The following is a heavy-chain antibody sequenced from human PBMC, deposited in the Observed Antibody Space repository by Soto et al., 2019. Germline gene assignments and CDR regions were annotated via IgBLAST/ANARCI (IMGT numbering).Heavy chain of an antibody. CDR2: FYNSRTT. V-gene: IGHV4-31*03. D-gene: IGHD5-18*01. CDR3: ARGIDGYRFGP. CDR1: GDSVGSDKYH. J-gene: IGHJ5*02. Sequence: QVQLQESGPGLVKPSQTLSLTCIVSGDSVGSDKYHWTWIRQLPGKGLEYIGYFYNSRTTFYNPSLKSRVTISPGPSENQFSLHVRSVTAADTAVYYCARGIDGYRFGPWGQGTLVTVSS.